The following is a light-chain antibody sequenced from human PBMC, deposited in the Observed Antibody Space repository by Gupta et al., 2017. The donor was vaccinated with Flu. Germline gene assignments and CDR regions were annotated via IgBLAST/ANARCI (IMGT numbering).Light chain of an antibody. CDR3: ETWDENLRAGV. V-gene: IGLV1-51*02. CDR1: TD. CDR2: ENN. J-gene: IGLJ3*02. Sequence: TDVCWYQQLPGTAPKLLISENNKRLPGIPFRFSGSKSGTSATLDITGLQTGDEADYFCETWDENLRAGVFGGGTKLTVL.